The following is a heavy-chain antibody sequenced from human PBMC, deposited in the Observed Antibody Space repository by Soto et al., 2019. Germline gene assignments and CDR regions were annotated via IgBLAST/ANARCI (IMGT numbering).Heavy chain of an antibody. CDR3: ARAGYCSGGTCFHGNCDY. CDR1: GYTFTTYY. D-gene: IGHD2-15*01. V-gene: IGHV1-46*01. J-gene: IGHJ4*02. Sequence: QVQLVQSGAEVKRPGASVKVSCKASGYTFTTYYMHWVRQAPGQGLEWLGIINPNGGSTTYAQKFQGRGTMPRDTSTSTVYLELSSLRSEDTAVYYCARAGYCSGGTCFHGNCDYWGQGTLVTVSA. CDR2: INPNGGST.